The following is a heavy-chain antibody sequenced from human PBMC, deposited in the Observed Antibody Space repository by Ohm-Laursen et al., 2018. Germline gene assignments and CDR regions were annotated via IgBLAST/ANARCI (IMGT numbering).Heavy chain of an antibody. CDR1: GYTFTSYD. Sequence: GSSVKVSCKASGYTFTSYDINWVRQATGQGLEWMGWMNPNSGNTGYAQKFQGRVTMTRNTSISTAYMELSSLRSDDTAVYYCARDFPGFDYDYVWGSSRIHFDYWGQGTLVTVSS. CDR2: MNPNSGNT. V-gene: IGHV1-8*01. J-gene: IGHJ4*02. CDR3: ARDFPGFDYDYVWGSSRIHFDY. D-gene: IGHD3-16*01.